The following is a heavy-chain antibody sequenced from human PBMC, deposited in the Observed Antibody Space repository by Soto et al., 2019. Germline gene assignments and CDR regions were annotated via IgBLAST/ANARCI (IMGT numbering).Heavy chain of an antibody. CDR3: ASYHLEDFWGGSA. V-gene: IGHV1-18*04. CDR1: GYTFTSYG. D-gene: IGHD3-3*01. J-gene: IGHJ5*02. Sequence: ASVTVSCKASGYTFTSYGISWVRQAPGQGLEWMGWIIAYNGNTNYAQKLQGRVTMTTDTSTSTAYMELRSLRSDDTAVYYCASYHLEDFWGGSAWGQGTLVTVSS. CDR2: IIAYNGNT.